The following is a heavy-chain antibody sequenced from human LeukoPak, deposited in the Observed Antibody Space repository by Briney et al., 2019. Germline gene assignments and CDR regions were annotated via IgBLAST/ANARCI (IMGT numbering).Heavy chain of an antibody. V-gene: IGHV1-69*13. CDR3: ARPGFCSGGSCYSAGLGF. CDR2: IDPIFETG. J-gene: IGHJ4*02. Sequence: ASVKVSCKASAGTFSSYPVAWARQAPGQGLEWVGAIDPIFETGNYSQRFQGRVTITAEDSTSTVYMELSSLRSEDTAVYYCARPGFCSGGSCYSAGLGFWGQGTLVTVSS. CDR1: AGTFSSYP. D-gene: IGHD2-15*01.